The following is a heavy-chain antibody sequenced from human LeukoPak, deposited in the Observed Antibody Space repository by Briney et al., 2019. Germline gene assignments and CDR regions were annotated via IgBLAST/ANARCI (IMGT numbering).Heavy chain of an antibody. Sequence: ASVKVSCKASGYTFTSYGISWVRQAPGQGLEWMGWISAYNGNTNYAQKLQGRVTMTRDMSTSTVYMELSSLRSEDTAVYYCARGLWFGTGVDYWGQGTLVTVSS. CDR2: ISAYNGNT. D-gene: IGHD3-10*01. CDR1: GYTFTSYG. V-gene: IGHV1-18*01. J-gene: IGHJ4*02. CDR3: ARGLWFGTGVDY.